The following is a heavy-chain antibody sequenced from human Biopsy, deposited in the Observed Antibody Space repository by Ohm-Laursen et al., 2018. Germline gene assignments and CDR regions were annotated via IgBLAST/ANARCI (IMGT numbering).Heavy chain of an antibody. CDR3: VLASFDY. CDR2: INPGGNST. Sequence: GASVKVSCRASGYTSTTYYIHWVRQAPGQGLEWMGIINPGGNSTAYTQNFQGRVTMTWDTSTTTVYMELSSLRSEDTAVYYCVLASFDYWGQGTLVTVSS. J-gene: IGHJ4*02. CDR1: GYTSTTYY. V-gene: IGHV1-46*01.